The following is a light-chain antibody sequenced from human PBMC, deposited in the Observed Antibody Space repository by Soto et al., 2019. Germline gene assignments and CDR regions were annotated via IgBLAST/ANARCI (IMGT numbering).Light chain of an antibody. CDR3: SPYAGSNNVV. V-gene: IGLV2-8*01. Sequence: QSVLTQPPSASGSPGQSVTISCTGTSSDVGGYNYVSWYQQHPGNAPKLMIYEVSKRPSGVPDRFSGSKSGNTASLTVSGLLAEDEADYYCSPYAGSNNVVFGGGTKVTVL. J-gene: IGLJ2*01. CDR2: EVS. CDR1: SSDVGGYNY.